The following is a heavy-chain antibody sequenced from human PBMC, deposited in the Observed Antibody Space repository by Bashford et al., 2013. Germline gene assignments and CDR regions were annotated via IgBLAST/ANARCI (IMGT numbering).Heavy chain of an antibody. Sequence: GGSLRLSCAASGFTFSSYTMNWVRQAPGKGLEWVSSITYSSTYIYYADSVRGRFTISRDNAKNSLYLQMNSLRAEDTAVYYCAKTAGRFGELLASGLLNGLDVWGQGTTVTVSS. J-gene: IGHJ6*02. D-gene: IGHD3-10*01. CDR1: GFTFSSYT. CDR2: ITYSSTYI. CDR3: AKTAGRFGELLASGLLNGLDV. V-gene: IGHV3-21*01.